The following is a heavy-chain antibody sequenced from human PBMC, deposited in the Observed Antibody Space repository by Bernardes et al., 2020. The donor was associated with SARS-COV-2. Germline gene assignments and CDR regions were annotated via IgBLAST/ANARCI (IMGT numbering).Heavy chain of an antibody. D-gene: IGHD2-21*02. CDR2: ISWNSGSI. Sequence: GGSLRLSCAASGFTFDDYAMHWVRKAPGKGLEWVSGISWNSGSIGYADSVKGRFTISRDNAKNSLYLQMNSLRAEDTALYYCAKGVYCGGDCYSTCFDYWGQGTLVTVSS. CDR3: AKGVYCGGDCYSTCFDY. CDR1: GFTFDDYA. J-gene: IGHJ4*02. V-gene: IGHV3-9*01.